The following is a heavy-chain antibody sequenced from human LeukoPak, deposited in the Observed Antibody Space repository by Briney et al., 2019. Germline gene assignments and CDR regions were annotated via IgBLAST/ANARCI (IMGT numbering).Heavy chain of an antibody. CDR2: IYYNGST. Sequence: SETLSLTCTVSGGSISSYYWTWIRQPPGKGLEWIGYIYYNGSTNYNPSLKSRVTISVDTSKNQFSLKLTSVTAADTAVYYCARQSRGIAVAGLDYWGQGTLVTVPS. V-gene: IGHV4-59*08. J-gene: IGHJ4*02. CDR3: ARQSRGIAVAGLDY. CDR1: GGSISSYY. D-gene: IGHD6-19*01.